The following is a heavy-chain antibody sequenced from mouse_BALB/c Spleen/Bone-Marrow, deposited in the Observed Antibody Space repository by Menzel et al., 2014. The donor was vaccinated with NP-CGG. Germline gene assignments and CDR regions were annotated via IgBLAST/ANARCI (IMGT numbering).Heavy chain of an antibody. V-gene: IGHV1-5*01. J-gene: IGHJ3*01. CDR1: GYNFTNYW. D-gene: IGHD6-5*01. CDR2: IYPGNSDT. CDR3: TTYFY. Sequence: VQLKESGTVLARPGASVKMSCKASGYNFTNYWMHWVKQRPGRGLEWIGAIYPGNSDTSYSQKFKGKATLTAVTSASTAYMDLSGLTNEDSAVYYCTTYFYWGQGTLVIVSA.